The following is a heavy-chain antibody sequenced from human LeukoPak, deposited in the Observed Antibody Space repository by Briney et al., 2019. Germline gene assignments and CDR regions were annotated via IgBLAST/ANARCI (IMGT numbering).Heavy chain of an antibody. D-gene: IGHD6-6*01. V-gene: IGHV1-2*02. J-gene: IGHJ4*02. CDR3: ARDRIAARPFDY. Sequence: ASVKVSCKASGYTFTGYYMHWVRQAPGQGLEWMGWINPSSGGTNYAQRFQGRVTMTRDTSISTAYMELSRLRSDDTAVYYCARDRIAARPFDYWGQGTLVTVSS. CDR1: GYTFTGYY. CDR2: INPSSGGT.